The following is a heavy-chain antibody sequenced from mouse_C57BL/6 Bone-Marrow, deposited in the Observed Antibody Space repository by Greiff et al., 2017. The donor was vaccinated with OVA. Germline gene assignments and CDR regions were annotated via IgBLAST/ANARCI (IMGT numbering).Heavy chain of an antibody. V-gene: IGHV1-22*01. CDR2: INPNNGGT. Sequence: VHVKQSGPELVKPGASVKMSCKASGYTFTDYNMHWVKQSHGKSLEWIGYINPNNGGTSYNQKFQGKATLTVNKSSSTAYMELRSLTSEDSAVYYCARETTVVGGYWGQGTTLTVSS. CDR1: GYTFTDYN. D-gene: IGHD1-1*01. J-gene: IGHJ2*01. CDR3: ARETTVVGGY.